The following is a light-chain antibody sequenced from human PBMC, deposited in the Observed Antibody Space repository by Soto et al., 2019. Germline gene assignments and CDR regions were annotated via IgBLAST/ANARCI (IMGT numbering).Light chain of an antibody. V-gene: IGKV2-28*01. CDR1: QTLLHSNGYTY. J-gene: IGKJ2*01. Sequence: IALTQSPLSLSVTPGEPASISCRSSQTLLHSNGYTYLNWYLQKPGQSPQLLIYFGSNRASGVPDRFSGSGSGTDFTLKINRVQAEDVGVFYCMQGLRPMYTFGQGTKLEIK. CDR2: FGS. CDR3: MQGLRPMYT.